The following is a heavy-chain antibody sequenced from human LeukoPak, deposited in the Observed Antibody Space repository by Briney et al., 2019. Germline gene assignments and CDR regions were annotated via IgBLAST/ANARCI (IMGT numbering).Heavy chain of an antibody. CDR2: IYHSGNT. CDR1: GASISSNFYY. CDR3: ARWEMTTVTFDF. V-gene: IGHV4-39*01. Sequence: SKTLSLTCTVSGASISSNFYYWGWSRQPPGKGLEWIGNIYHSGNTHYNPSLKSRVTISVDTSKNQFSLNLNSVTAADTAVYYCARWEMTTVTFDFWGQGTLVTVSS. J-gene: IGHJ4*02. D-gene: IGHD5-24*01.